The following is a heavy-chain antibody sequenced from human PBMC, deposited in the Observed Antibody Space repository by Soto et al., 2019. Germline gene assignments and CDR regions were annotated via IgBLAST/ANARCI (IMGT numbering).Heavy chain of an antibody. J-gene: IGHJ4*02. CDR1: GDSVSSNSAA. D-gene: IGHD3-22*01. CDR2: TYYRSKWYN. CDR3: ASNYFSMIQNKNYFDC. V-gene: IGHV6-1*01. Sequence: SQTLSLTCAISGDSVSSNSAAWNWIRQSPSRGLEWLGRTYYRSKWYNDYAVSVKSRITINPDTSKNQFSLQLNSVTPEDTAVYYCASNYFSMIQNKNYFDCWGQGTLVTVSS.